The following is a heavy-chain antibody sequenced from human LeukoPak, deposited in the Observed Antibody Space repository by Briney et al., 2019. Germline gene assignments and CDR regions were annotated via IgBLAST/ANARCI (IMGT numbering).Heavy chain of an antibody. Sequence: SVKVSCEASGGTFSSYAISWVRQAPGQGLEWMGRIIPILGIANYAQKFQGRVTITADKSTSTAYMELSSLRSEDTAVYYCARDLAYYYGSGSENDYWGQGTLVTVSS. CDR2: IIPILGIA. CDR3: ARDLAYYYGSGSENDY. CDR1: GGTFSSYA. V-gene: IGHV1-69*04. J-gene: IGHJ4*02. D-gene: IGHD3-10*01.